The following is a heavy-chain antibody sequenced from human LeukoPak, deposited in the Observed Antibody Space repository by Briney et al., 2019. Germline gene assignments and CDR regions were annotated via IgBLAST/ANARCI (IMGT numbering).Heavy chain of an antibody. CDR1: GFTFSSYG. J-gene: IGHJ1*01. Sequence: PGGSLTLSCAASGFTFSSYGMHWVRQAPGKGLEYVSAISSNGDSTNYANSVKGRFTISRDNSKNTLYLQMGSLRTEDMAVYYCARVSCGWYGYWGQGTLVTASS. V-gene: IGHV3-64*01. D-gene: IGHD6-19*01. CDR2: ISSNGDST. CDR3: ARVSCGWYGY.